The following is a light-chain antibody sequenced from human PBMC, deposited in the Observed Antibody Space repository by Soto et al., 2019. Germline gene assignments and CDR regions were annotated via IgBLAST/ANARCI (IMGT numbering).Light chain of an antibody. Sequence: EIVLTQSPGTLSLSPGERATLSCRASQSVSSSYLAWYQQKPGQAPRLLIYGASSRATGIPDRFSGSGSGTDFTLTISSLEPEDVAVYYCQQYCSTPWTFGQGTKVEIK. V-gene: IGKV3-20*01. CDR2: GAS. CDR3: QQYCSTPWT. J-gene: IGKJ1*01. CDR1: QSVSSSY.